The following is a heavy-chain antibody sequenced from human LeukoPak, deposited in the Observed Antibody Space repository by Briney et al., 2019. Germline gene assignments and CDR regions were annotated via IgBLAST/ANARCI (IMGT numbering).Heavy chain of an antibody. CDR1: GFTFSSYA. Sequence: PGGSLRLSCGASGFTFSSYAMSWVRQAPGKGLEWVSAISDSGGYTYYADSVKGRFTISRDNSKNTLYLQMNSLSADDTAVYYCAKGQYYFDYWGQGTLVTVPS. CDR3: AKGQYYFDY. V-gene: IGHV3-23*01. J-gene: IGHJ4*02. CDR2: ISDSGGYT.